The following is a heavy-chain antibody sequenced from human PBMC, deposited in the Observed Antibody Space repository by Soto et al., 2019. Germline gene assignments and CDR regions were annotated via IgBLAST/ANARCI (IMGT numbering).Heavy chain of an antibody. J-gene: IGHJ4*02. CDR3: ARTIVVVVPDNFDH. Sequence: EVQLVESGGGLVQPGGSLKLSCAASGFTIGDYWMSWVRQAPGKGLEWVANIKQDGSEKYYVDSVKGRFTISRDSDKYSLYLQMNSLRGEDTAVYYCARTIVVVVPDNFDHWGQGTLVTVSS. V-gene: IGHV3-7*01. CDR2: IKQDGSEK. D-gene: IGHD3-22*01. CDR1: GFTIGDYW.